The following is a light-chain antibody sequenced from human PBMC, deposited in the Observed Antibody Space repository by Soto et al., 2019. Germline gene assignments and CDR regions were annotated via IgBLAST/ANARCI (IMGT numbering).Light chain of an antibody. Sequence: EIVLTQSPGTLSLSPGERATLSCRASQSVSGSYVAWYQQKPGQAPRLLIYGASSRATGIPDRFGGSGSGTDFTLTISRLEPEDFAVYYCQQYNSSSYTFRQGTKLEIK. CDR1: QSVSGSY. CDR2: GAS. J-gene: IGKJ2*01. V-gene: IGKV3-20*01. CDR3: QQYNSSSYT.